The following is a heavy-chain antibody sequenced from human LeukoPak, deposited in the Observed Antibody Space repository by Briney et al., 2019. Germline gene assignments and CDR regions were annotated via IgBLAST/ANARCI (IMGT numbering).Heavy chain of an antibody. J-gene: IGHJ5*02. V-gene: IGHV5-51*01. CDR1: GYRFTTYW. CDR3: ARQYCSSTSCLYNWFDP. Sequence: GESLKISCKASGYRFTTYWIGWVRQMPGKGLEWMGIIYPGDSETRYSPSFQGQVTISADKSLSTAYLQWSSLKASDTAMYYCARQYCSSTSCLYNWFDPWGQGTLVTVSS. D-gene: IGHD2-2*01. CDR2: IYPGDSET.